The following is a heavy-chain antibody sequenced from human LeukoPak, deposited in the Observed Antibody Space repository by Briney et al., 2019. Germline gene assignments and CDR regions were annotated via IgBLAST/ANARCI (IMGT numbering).Heavy chain of an antibody. J-gene: IGHJ4*02. Sequence: GGSLRLSCAASGFNFSSYGMHWVRQAPGKGLEWVAFIRYDGSNKYYADSVKGRFTISRDNSKNTLYLQMNSLRAEDTAVYYCAKGSRLGYCSSTSCPARYWGQGTLVTVSS. V-gene: IGHV3-30*02. CDR3: AKGSRLGYCSSTSCPARY. CDR1: GFNFSSYG. D-gene: IGHD2-2*01. CDR2: IRYDGSNK.